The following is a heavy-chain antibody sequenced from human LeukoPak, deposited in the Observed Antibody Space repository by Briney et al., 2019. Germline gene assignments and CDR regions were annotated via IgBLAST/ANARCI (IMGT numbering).Heavy chain of an antibody. D-gene: IGHD5-12*01. V-gene: IGHV1-3*03. J-gene: IGHJ4*02. CDR1: GYTFTSYA. CDR3: ARDGDSGWGYFDY. CDR2: INVGNGNT. Sequence: ASVTVSCKASGYTFTSYAMHWVRQAPGQRLEWMGWINVGNGNTKYSQEFQGRVAITRDTSATTVYMELNSLRSEDMAVYYCARDGDSGWGYFDYWGQGTLVTVSS.